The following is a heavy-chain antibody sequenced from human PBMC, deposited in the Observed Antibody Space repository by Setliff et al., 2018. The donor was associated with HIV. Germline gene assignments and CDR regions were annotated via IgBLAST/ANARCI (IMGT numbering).Heavy chain of an antibody. Sequence: SETLSLTCTVSGGSISGGGYYWTWIRQYPGRGLEWIGYIYYSGTAYYKPPLRSRVTISVDTSMNQFSLNLNSVTAADTAVYYCARVQVGGTGWFDPWGQGTLVTVSS. CDR3: ARVQVGGTGWFDP. CDR2: IYYSGTA. D-gene: IGHD6-19*01. J-gene: IGHJ5*02. CDR1: GGSISGGGYY. V-gene: IGHV4-31*03.